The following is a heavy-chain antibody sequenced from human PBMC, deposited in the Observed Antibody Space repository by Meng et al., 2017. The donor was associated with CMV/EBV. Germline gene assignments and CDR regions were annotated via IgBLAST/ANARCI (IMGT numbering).Heavy chain of an antibody. CDR1: GFTFSSYW. J-gene: IGHJ6*02. CDR2: IKQDGSEK. CDR3: AREPTEHIVVVIAILTYGMDV. V-gene: IGHV3-7*03. Sequence: GESLKISCAASGFTFSSYWMSWVRQAPGKGLEWVANIKQDGSEKYYVDSVKGRFTISRDNAKNSLYLQMNSLRAEDTAVYYCAREPTEHIVVVIAILTYGMDVWGQGTTVTVSS. D-gene: IGHD2-21*01.